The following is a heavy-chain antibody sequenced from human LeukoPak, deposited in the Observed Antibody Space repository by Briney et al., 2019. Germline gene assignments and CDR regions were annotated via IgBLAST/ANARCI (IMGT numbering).Heavy chain of an antibody. Sequence: PSETLSLTCTVSGGSISSSSYYWGWIRQPPGTGLEWIGSIYYSGSTYYNQSPKSRVTISVDTSKNQFSLKLSSVTAADTAVYYCARGSCSSTSCYVWDYWGQGTLVTVSS. CDR1: GGSISSSSYY. CDR3: ARGSCSSTSCYVWDY. D-gene: IGHD2-2*01. J-gene: IGHJ4*02. V-gene: IGHV4-39*07. CDR2: IYYSGST.